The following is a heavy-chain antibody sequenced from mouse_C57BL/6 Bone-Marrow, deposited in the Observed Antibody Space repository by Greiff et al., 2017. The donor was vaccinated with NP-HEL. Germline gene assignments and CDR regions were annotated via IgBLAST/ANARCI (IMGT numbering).Heavy chain of an antibody. CDR1: GYAFSSSW. D-gene: IGHD2-10*02. CDR2: IYPGDGDT. CDR3: AREEYLDY. J-gene: IGHJ2*01. V-gene: IGHV1-82*01. Sequence: VQLQQSGPELVKPGASVKISCKASGYAFSSSWMNWVKQRPGKGLEWIGRIYPGDGDTNYNGKFKGKATLTADKSYSTAYMQLSSLTSEDSAVYFCAREEYLDYWGQGTTLTVSS.